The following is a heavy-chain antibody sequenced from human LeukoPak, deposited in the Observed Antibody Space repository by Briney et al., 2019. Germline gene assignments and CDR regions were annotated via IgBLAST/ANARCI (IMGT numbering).Heavy chain of an antibody. V-gene: IGHV4-4*07. CDR2: MYTSGNT. J-gene: IGHJ4*02. CDR3: VREDSSTYHPFDY. D-gene: IGHD2/OR15-2a*01. Sequence: SETLALTCSVSGGSITNYYWNWIRQPAGKGLEWIGRMYTSGNTNENPSLKNRITMSLDMSKNQFSLKLRSVTAADTAVYYCVREDSSTYHPFDYWGQGALVTVSS. CDR1: GGSITNYY.